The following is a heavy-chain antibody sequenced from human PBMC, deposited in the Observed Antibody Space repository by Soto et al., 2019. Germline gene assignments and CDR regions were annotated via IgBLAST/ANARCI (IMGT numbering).Heavy chain of an antibody. CDR3: ARVARIAVAHTTYYGMDV. D-gene: IGHD6-19*01. CDR2: INSDGSST. J-gene: IGHJ6*02. Sequence: SLRLSCAASGFPFSSYWMHWVRQAPGKGLVWVSRINSDGSSTSYADSVKGRFTISRDNAKNTLYLQMNSLRAEDTAVYYCARVARIAVAHTTYYGMDVWGQGTTVTVSS. V-gene: IGHV3-74*01. CDR1: GFPFSSYW.